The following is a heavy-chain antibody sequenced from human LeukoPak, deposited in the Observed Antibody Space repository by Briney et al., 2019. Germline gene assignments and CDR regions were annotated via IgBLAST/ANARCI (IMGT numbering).Heavy chain of an antibody. CDR1: GVSGSSSY. J-gene: IGHJ5*02. V-gene: IGHV4-59*08. CDR2: IFYTGDS. D-gene: IGHD2-21*01. CDR3: ARHRFASPLDP. Sequence: SETLSLTCTVSGVSGSSSYWSWIRQPPGKGLEWIGYIFYTGDSNHNPSFKSRVSISLDTSKDQISLKLSSVTAADTAVYYCARHRFASPLDPWGQGTLVTVSS.